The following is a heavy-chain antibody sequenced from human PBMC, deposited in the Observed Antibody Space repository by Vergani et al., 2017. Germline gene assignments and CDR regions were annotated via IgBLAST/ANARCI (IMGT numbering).Heavy chain of an antibody. V-gene: IGHV6-1*01. Sequence: QVQLQQSGPGLVKPSQTLSLTCAISGDSVSSNSAAWHWIRQSPSRGLEWLGRTYYRSKWYNDYAVSVKSRITINPDTSKNQFSLKLSTVTAADTAVDYCARDRSWYCSGGSCPDNWFDPWGQGTLVTVSS. CDR3: ARDRSWYCSGGSCPDNWFDP. CDR1: GDSVSSNSAA. J-gene: IGHJ5*02. D-gene: IGHD2-15*01. CDR2: TYYRSKWYN.